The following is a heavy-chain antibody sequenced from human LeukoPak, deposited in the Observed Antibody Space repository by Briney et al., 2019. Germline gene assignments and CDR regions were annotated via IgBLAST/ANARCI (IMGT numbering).Heavy chain of an antibody. CDR2: IYYSGSP. J-gene: IGHJ3*01. Sequence: SETLSLTCTVSGYSISSGYYWNWIRQPPGKGLELIGYIYYSGSPTYNPSLKSRVAISVDTSKNQFSLQLSSVTAADTAVYYCAGDVMSTALDAFDVWGQGTMVTVSS. D-gene: IGHD1-1*01. CDR1: GYSISSGYY. V-gene: IGHV4-61*01. CDR3: AGDVMSTALDAFDV.